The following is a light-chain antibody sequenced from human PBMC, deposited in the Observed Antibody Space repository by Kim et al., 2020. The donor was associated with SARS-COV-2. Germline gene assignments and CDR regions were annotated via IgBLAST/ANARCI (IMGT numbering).Light chain of an antibody. CDR3: QAWNSSTADVV. CDR1: KLGDKY. V-gene: IGLV3-1*01. Sequence: STGQTASITCSGDKLGDKYACWYQQKPGKSPVLVIYQDSKRPSGIPERFSGSNSGNTATLTISGTQAMDEADYYCQAWNSSTADVVFGGGTQLTVL. CDR2: QDS. J-gene: IGLJ2*01.